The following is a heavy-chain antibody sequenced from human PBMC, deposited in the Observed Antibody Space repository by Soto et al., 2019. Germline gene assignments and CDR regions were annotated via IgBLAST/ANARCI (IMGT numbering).Heavy chain of an antibody. V-gene: IGHV3-11*01. J-gene: IGHJ4*02. CDR1: GFIFRDYD. Sequence: GGSLRLSCAASGFIFRDYDMSWIRQAPGKGLEWVSCISSSGTATYYADSVKGRFTISRDNAKNSLFVEMNSLRVEDKAVDYLARKGPRAARPTHWVKGPLVTVSS. D-gene: IGHD6-25*01. CDR2: ISSSGTAT. CDR3: ARKGPRAARPTH.